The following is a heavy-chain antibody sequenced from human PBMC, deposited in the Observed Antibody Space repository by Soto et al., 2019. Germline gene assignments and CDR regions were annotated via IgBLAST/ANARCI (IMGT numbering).Heavy chain of an antibody. D-gene: IGHD5-12*01. J-gene: IGHJ3*02. CDR1: GYTFISYG. CDR2: INPYNGNT. V-gene: IGHV1-18*01. Sequence: HVQLVQSGAEVKKPGASLKVSCKASGYTFISYGVSWVRQAPGQGLEWLGWINPYNGNTNYAQKIQGRITMTTDTSTSTVYMDLRSLRTDDTAVYYCARDQTKWLTDAFDICGQGTMVVVSS. CDR3: ARDQTKWLTDAFDI.